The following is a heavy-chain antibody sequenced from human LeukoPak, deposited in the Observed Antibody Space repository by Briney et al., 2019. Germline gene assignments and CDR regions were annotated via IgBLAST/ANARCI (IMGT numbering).Heavy chain of an antibody. Sequence: NPGGSLRLACAASGFTFSDYYMSWIRQAPGKVLEWVSYISSSGSTIYYADSVKGRFTISRDNAKNSLYLQMNSLRAEDTAVYYCARDQGPIYDILTGYFDYWGQGTLVTVSS. D-gene: IGHD3-9*01. V-gene: IGHV3-11*01. CDR3: ARDQGPIYDILTGYFDY. CDR1: GFTFSDYY. J-gene: IGHJ4*02. CDR2: ISSSGSTI.